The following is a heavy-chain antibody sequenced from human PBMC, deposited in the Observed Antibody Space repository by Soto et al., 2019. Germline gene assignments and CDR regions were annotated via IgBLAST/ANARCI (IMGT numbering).Heavy chain of an antibody. D-gene: IGHD2-2*01. J-gene: IGHJ4*02. CDR3: ARTRTSCCYYDY. Sequence: PSETLSLTCTVSGGSIISADYYWSRIRQPPGKGLEWIGYIYHSGSTYYKPSLKSRVTISVDTSKNQFSLKLSSVTAADTAVYYCARTRTSCCYYDYWGQGTLVTVSS. CDR2: IYHSGST. V-gene: IGHV4-30-4*01. CDR1: GGSIISADYY.